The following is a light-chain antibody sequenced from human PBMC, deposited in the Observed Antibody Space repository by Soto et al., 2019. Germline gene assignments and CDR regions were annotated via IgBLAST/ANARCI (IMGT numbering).Light chain of an antibody. CDR3: GSWDRSLSAYV. J-gene: IGLJ1*01. Sequence: QSVLTQPPSVSAAPGQRVTISCSGSSSNIGGNSVSWYQQLPGTAPKLLIYDDDKRPTGIPDRFSGSKSGTSATLGITGFQTGDDADSPCGSWDRSLSAYVFGTGTKVTV. V-gene: IGLV1-51*01. CDR2: DDD. CDR1: SSNIGGNS.